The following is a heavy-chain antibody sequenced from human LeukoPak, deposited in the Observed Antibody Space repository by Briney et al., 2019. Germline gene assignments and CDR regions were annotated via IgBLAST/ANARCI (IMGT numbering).Heavy chain of an antibody. CDR1: GYTFTSYG. V-gene: IGHV1-18*01. D-gene: IGHD5-24*01. Sequence: GASVKVSCKASGYTFTSYGISWVRQAPGQGLEWMGWISAYNGNTNYAQKLQGRVTMTTDTSTSTAYMELRSLRSDDTAVYYCARSDRWLQFEWFDPWGQGTLVTVSS. J-gene: IGHJ5*02. CDR2: ISAYNGNT. CDR3: ARSDRWLQFEWFDP.